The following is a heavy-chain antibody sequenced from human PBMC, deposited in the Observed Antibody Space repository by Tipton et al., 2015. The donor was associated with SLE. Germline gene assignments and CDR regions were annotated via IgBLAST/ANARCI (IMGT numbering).Heavy chain of an antibody. V-gene: IGHV4-34*09. J-gene: IGHJ4*02. Sequence: TLSLTCAVYGGSFSGYYWSWIRQPPGKGLEWIGHIGYRGNTDYTPSLKSRLTMSVDTSKNQFFLRLTSVTAADTAVYFCARGGVGGYDYFDHWGQGILVTVSS. CDR1: GGSFSGYY. CDR3: ARGGVGGYDYFDH. CDR2: IGYRGNT. D-gene: IGHD5-12*01.